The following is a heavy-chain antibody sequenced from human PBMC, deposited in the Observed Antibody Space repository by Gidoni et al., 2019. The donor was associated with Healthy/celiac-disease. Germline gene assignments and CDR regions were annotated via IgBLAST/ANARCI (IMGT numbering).Heavy chain of an antibody. D-gene: IGHD3-9*01. V-gene: IGHV4-31*03. CDR2: IYYSGST. Sequence: QVQLQESAPGLVTPSQTLSLPCTVSVGSISSGGYYWSWIRQHPGKGLEWIGYIYYSGSTYYNPSLKSRVTISVDTSKNQFSLKLSSVTAADTAVYYCARRPVPDILTGYRNLMTNWFDPWGQGTLVTVSS. CDR1: VGSISSGGYY. J-gene: IGHJ5*02. CDR3: ARRPVPDILTGYRNLMTNWFDP.